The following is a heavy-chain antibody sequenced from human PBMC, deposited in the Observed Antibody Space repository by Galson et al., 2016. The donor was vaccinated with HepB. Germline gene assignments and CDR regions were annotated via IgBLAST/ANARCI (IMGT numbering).Heavy chain of an antibody. V-gene: IGHV4-39*07. J-gene: IGHJ4*01. Sequence: SETLSLTCTVSGVSISGSDYHWVWIRQPPGKGLEWLANIHYSGKTYYNPSLKSRITISVDTSKNQFSLKINSVTAADTAIYICARMGTEFDHWGQGTLATVPS. CDR1: GVSISGSDYH. D-gene: IGHD2-8*02. CDR2: IHYSGKT. CDR3: ARMGTEFDH.